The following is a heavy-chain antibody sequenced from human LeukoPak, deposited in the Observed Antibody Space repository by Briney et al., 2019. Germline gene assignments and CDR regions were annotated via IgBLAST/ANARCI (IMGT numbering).Heavy chain of an antibody. CDR2: ISGSGGST. J-gene: IGHJ4*02. Sequence: GGSLRLSCAASGSTFSSYAMSWVRQAPGKGLEWVSAISGSGGSTYYADSVKGRFTISRDNSKNTLYLQMNSLRAEDTAVYYCAKADRKIVVVITPFDYWGQGTLVTVSS. CDR1: GSTFSSYA. CDR3: AKADRKIVVVITPFDY. D-gene: IGHD3-22*01. V-gene: IGHV3-23*01.